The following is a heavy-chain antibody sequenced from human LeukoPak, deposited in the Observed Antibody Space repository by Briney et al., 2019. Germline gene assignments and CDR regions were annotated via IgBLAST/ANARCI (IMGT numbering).Heavy chain of an antibody. V-gene: IGHV1-69*04. CDR2: IIPILGIA. CDR1: GGTFSSYA. J-gene: IGHJ4*02. Sequence: GASVKVSCRASGGTFSSYAISWVRQAPGQGLEWMGRIIPILGIANYAQKFQGRVTITADKSTSTAYMELSSLRSEDTAVYYCAREGAAAGTDHWGQGTLVTVSS. CDR3: AREGAAAGTDH. D-gene: IGHD6-13*01.